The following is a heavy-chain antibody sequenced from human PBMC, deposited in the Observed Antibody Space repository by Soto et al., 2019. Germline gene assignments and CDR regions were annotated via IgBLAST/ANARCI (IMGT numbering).Heavy chain of an antibody. CDR2: ISSSSSTI. D-gene: IGHD2-2*01. Sequence: EVQLVESGGGLVQPGGSLRLSCAASGFTFSDYALNWVRQAPGEGLEWISYISSSSSTIYFADSLKGRFTISRDNAKNSRYLQMNSLRDEDTAVYYCASTLQDCTSTSRYPWGRFDYWGQGTLVTVSS. J-gene: IGHJ4*02. CDR1: GFTFSDYA. V-gene: IGHV3-48*02. CDR3: ASTLQDCTSTSRYPWGRFDY.